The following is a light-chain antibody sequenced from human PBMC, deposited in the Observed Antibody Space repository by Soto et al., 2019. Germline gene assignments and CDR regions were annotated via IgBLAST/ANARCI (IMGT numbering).Light chain of an antibody. CDR3: QQYYSYRT. CDR2: DAS. CDR1: QSISNW. V-gene: IGKV1-5*01. Sequence: DIQMTQSPSTLSASVGDRVTITCRASQSISNWLAWYQQRPGKAPKLLIYDASSLESGVPSRFSGSGSGTEFTLTISSLQPDDFATYYCQQYYSYRTFGQGTKVEIK. J-gene: IGKJ1*01.